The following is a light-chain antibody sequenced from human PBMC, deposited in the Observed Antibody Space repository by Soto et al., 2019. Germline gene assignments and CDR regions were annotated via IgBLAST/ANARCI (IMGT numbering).Light chain of an antibody. CDR3: PQHYNTTRT. Sequence: DIQMTQSPSSLSASVGDRVTITCRTSQPISDYLNCYQQKPGKAPTLLIYTTSNLQSGVPSRFSGSGSETRFTLTISSLQPEHFATYYCPQHYNTTRTFRQGTKVDI. CDR2: TTS. V-gene: IGKV1-39*01. J-gene: IGKJ1*01. CDR1: QPISDY.